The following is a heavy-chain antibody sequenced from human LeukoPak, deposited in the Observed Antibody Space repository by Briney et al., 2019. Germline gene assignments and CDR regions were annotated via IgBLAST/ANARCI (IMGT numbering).Heavy chain of an antibody. Sequence: GASVKVSCKASGYTFTGYYMHWVRQAPGQGLEWMGWINPNSGGTNYAQKFQGRVTMTRDTSISTAYMELSRLRSDDTAVYYCARSAAGTPPWFDPWGQGTLVTVSS. CDR1: GYTFTGYY. D-gene: IGHD6-13*01. V-gene: IGHV1-2*02. CDR3: ARSAAGTPPWFDP. J-gene: IGHJ5*02. CDR2: INPNSGGT.